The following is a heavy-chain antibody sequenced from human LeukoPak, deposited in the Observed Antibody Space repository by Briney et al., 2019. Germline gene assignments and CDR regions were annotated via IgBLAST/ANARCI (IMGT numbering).Heavy chain of an antibody. CDR1: GFTFSSYG. CDR3: ARDGNPAVAALKGFDY. J-gene: IGHJ4*02. V-gene: IGHV3-21*01. CDR2: ISSSATYM. D-gene: IGHD6-19*01. Sequence: GGSLRLSCAASGFTFSSYGMDWVRQAPGRGLEWVSSISSSATYMFYADSVKGRFTISRDNAKNSLYLQMHSLRAEDTAVYYCARDGNPAVAALKGFDYWGQGTLVTVSS.